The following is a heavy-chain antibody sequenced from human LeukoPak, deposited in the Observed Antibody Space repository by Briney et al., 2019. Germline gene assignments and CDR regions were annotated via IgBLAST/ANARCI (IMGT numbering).Heavy chain of an antibody. D-gene: IGHD4-17*01. J-gene: IGHJ4*02. V-gene: IGHV3-30*02. CDR2: IRYDGSNK. CDR1: GFTFSSYG. Sequence: GGSLRLSCAASGFTFSSYGMHWVRQAPGKGLEWVAFIRYDGSNKYYADSAKGRFTISRDNSKNTLYLQMNSLRAEDTAVYYCAKEPYGDYYFDYWGQGTLVTVSS. CDR3: AKEPYGDYYFDY.